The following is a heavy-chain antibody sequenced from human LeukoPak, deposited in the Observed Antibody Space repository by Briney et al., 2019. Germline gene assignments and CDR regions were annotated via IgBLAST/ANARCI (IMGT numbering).Heavy chain of an antibody. V-gene: IGHV1-46*01. CDR2: INPSGGST. Sequence: ASVKVSCKASGYTFTSYYMHWVRQAPGQGLEWMGIINPSGGSTSYAQKFQGRVTMTRDMSTSTVYMELSSLRSEDTAVYYCASWYDSISSGPVAEYFQHWGQGTLVTVSS. CDR1: GYTFTSYY. CDR3: ASWYDSISSGPVAEYFQH. J-gene: IGHJ1*01. D-gene: IGHD3-22*01.